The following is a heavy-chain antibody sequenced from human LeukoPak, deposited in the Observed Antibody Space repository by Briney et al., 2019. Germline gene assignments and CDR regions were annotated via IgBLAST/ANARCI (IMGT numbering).Heavy chain of an antibody. CDR3: ARRIAVAGYYFDY. D-gene: IGHD6-19*01. J-gene: IGHJ4*02. CDR2: IYHSGST. Sequence: SETLFLTCTVSGGSISSSSYYWAWIRQPPGKGLEWIGSIYHSGSTYYNPSLKSRVTISVDTSKSQFSLKLSSVTASDTAVYYCARRIAVAGYYFDYWGQGTLVTVSS. CDR1: GGSISSSSYY. V-gene: IGHV4-39*07.